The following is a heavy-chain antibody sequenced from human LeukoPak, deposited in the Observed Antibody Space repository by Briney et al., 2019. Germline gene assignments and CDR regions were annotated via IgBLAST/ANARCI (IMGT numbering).Heavy chain of an antibody. Sequence: PSETLSLTCAVSSYSISSGSYWGWIRQSPGKGLEWVGSIFHSGNSYYNPSLKSRLTMSVDTSKNQFSLKLTSVTAADTALYYCEGVTYVDDMLYQYFDYWGQGILVTVSS. CDR3: EGVTYVDDMLYQYFDY. CDR2: IFHSGNS. V-gene: IGHV4-38-2*01. J-gene: IGHJ4*02. D-gene: IGHD4-17*01. CDR1: SYSISSGSY.